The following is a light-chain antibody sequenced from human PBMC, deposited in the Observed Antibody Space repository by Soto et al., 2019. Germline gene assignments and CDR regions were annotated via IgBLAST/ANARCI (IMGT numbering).Light chain of an antibody. J-gene: IGKJ1*01. CDR3: QQYNIWPQT. CDR2: GAS. CDR1: QSLRSS. Sequence: VMTQSPATLSVSPGERATLSCRASQSLRSSLAWYQQKPGQAPRLLIYGASTRATGIRARFSGSGSGTEFTLTISSLQSEDFAVYFCQQYNIWPQTFGQGTKVEIK. V-gene: IGKV3-15*01.